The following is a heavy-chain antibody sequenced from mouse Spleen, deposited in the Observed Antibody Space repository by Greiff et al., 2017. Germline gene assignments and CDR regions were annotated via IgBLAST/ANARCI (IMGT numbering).Heavy chain of an antibody. Sequence: EVKVVESGGGLVKPGGSLKLSCAASGFTFSDYGMHWVRQAPEKGLEWVAYISSGSSTIYYADTVKGRFTISRDNAKNTLFLQMTSLRSEDTAMYYCARNYGSSYGYFDYWGQGTTLTVSS. CDR1: GFTFSDYG. V-gene: IGHV5-17*01. D-gene: IGHD1-1*01. J-gene: IGHJ2*01. CDR3: ARNYGSSYGYFDY. CDR2: ISSGSSTI.